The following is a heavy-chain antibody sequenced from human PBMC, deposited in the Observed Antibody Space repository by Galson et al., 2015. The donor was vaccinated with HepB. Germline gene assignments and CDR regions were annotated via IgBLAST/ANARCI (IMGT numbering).Heavy chain of an antibody. CDR1: GFTFSSYA. V-gene: IGHV3-30-3*01. J-gene: IGHJ3*02. CDR2: ISYDGSNK. D-gene: IGHD2-8*01. CDR3: ARDSLIWQGDAFDI. Sequence: SLRLSCAASGFTFSSYAMHWVRQAPGKGLEWVAVISYDGSNKYYADSVKGRFTISRDNSKNTLYLQMNSLRAEDTAVYYCARDSLIWQGDAFDIWGQGTMVTVSS.